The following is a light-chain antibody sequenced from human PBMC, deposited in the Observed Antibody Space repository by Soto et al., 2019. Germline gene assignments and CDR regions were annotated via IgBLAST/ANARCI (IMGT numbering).Light chain of an antibody. Sequence: QSVLTQPPSASGTPGQRGTISCSGSSSNIGSNTVSWYQHLPGTAPKLLIYYHNQRPSGVPDRFSGSKSGTSASLAISGLQSEDEANYYCATWDDSLNVVLFGGGTKLTVL. CDR1: SSNIGSNT. J-gene: IGLJ2*01. CDR3: ATWDDSLNVVL. V-gene: IGLV1-44*01. CDR2: YHN.